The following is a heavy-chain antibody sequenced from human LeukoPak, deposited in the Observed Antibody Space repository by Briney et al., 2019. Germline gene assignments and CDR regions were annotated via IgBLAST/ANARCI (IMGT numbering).Heavy chain of an antibody. D-gene: IGHD2-15*01. CDR1: GFAFSSYS. J-gene: IGHJ4*02. V-gene: IGHV3-21*01. Sequence: KPGGSLRLSRAASGFAFSSYSMNWVRQAPGKGREWVSSISSGTYYIYYADSVKGRFTISRDNAKNSLYLQMNSLRAEDTAVYYCARGYSCSGGSCYFDNWGQGTLVTVSS. CDR3: ARGYSCSGGSCYFDN. CDR2: ISSGTYYI.